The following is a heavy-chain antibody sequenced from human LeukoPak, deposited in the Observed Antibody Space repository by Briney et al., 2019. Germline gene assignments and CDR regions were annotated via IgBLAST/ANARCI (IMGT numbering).Heavy chain of an antibody. V-gene: IGHV4-4*09. J-gene: IGHJ4*02. D-gene: IGHD3-10*01. CDR2: IHTNGRT. CDR1: GDSISNYY. Sequence: SETLSLTCTVSGDSISNYYWSWIRQTPGKGLEWIGYIHTNGRTNYSPSLKSRVTMSVDSSKNQLSLMLSSVTAADTAVYYCTRRAPTSYGHYLDSWGQGTLVTVSS. CDR3: TRRAPTSYGHYLDS.